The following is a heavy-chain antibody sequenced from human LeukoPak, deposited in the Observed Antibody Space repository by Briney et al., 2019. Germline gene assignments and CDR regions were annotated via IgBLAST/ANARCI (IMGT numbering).Heavy chain of an antibody. J-gene: IGHJ6*03. CDR3: ARPPNYDSSGYYYSSTSDYMDV. Sequence: GGSLRLSCVASGFPFNNYVMNWVRQAPGKGLEWVSGITASSDRTDYAESVKGRFTISRDNAKNSLYLQMNGLRAEDTAVYYCARPPNYDSSGYYYSSTSDYMDVWGKGTTVTISS. CDR2: ITASSDRT. CDR1: GFPFNNYV. D-gene: IGHD3-22*01. V-gene: IGHV3-23*01.